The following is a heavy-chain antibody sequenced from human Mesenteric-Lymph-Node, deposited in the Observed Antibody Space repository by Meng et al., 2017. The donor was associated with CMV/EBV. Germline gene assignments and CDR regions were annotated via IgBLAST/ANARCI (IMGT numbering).Heavy chain of an antibody. CDR2: ISSSSSYI. CDR1: GFTFSSYS. J-gene: IGHJ4*02. CDR3: ARGGGATPDY. D-gene: IGHD1-26*01. V-gene: IGHV3-21*01. Sequence: GESLKISCAASGFTFSSYSMNWVRQAPGKGLEWVSSISSSSSYIYYADSVKGRFTISRDNAKNSLYLQMNSLRAEDTAVYYCARGGGATPDYWGQGTLVTVSS.